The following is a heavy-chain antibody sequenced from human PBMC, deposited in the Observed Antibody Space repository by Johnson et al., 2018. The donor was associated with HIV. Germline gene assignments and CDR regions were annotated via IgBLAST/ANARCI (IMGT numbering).Heavy chain of an antibody. CDR2: ISYDGSNK. CDR1: GFTFSSYA. V-gene: IGHV3-30*04. D-gene: IGHD6-6*01. Sequence: QVQLVESGGGVVQPGRSLRLSCAASGFTFSSYAMHWVRQAPGKGLEWVAVISYDGSNKYYADSVKGRFTIPRDNSKNTLYLQMNSLRAEDTAVYYCARGGSIAARRESFDIWGQGTMVTVSS. CDR3: ARGGSIAARRESFDI. J-gene: IGHJ3*02.